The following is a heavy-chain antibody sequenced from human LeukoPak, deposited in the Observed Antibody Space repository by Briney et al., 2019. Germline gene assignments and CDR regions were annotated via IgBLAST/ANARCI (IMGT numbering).Heavy chain of an antibody. CDR2: IIPILGTA. D-gene: IGHD6-6*01. V-gene: IGHV1-69*11. CDR3: ASIGGLAARSYYYYMDV. J-gene: IGHJ6*03. Sequence: ASVKVSCKASGGTFSSYAISWVRQAPGQGLEWMGRIIPILGTANYAQKFQGRVTITADESTSTAYMELSSLRSEDTAVYYCASIGGLAARSYYYYMDVWGKGTTVTVSS. CDR1: GGTFSSYA.